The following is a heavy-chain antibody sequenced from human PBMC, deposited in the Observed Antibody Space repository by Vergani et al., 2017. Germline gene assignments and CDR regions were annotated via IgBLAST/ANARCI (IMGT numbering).Heavy chain of an antibody. D-gene: IGHD2-2*01. CDR2: ISSSSSI. Sequence: EVQLEESGGGLVKPGGSLRLSCTASGFTFSSYSMNWVRQAPGKGLEWVSSISSSSSIYYADSVKGRFTISRDNAKNSLYLQMNSLRAEDTAVYYCARETLGYCSSTSCYGAWYYYMDVWGKGTTVTVSS. CDR1: GFTFSSYS. V-gene: IGHV3-21*01. J-gene: IGHJ6*03. CDR3: ARETLGYCSSTSCYGAWYYYMDV.